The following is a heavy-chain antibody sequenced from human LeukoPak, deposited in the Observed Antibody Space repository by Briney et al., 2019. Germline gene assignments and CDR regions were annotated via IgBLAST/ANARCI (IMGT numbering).Heavy chain of an antibody. V-gene: IGHV3-53*01. CDR2: IYSGGST. CDR3: ARPDYYGSGSPGAFDI. CDR1: GFTFSSNY. D-gene: IGHD3-10*01. J-gene: IGHJ3*02. Sequence: GGSLRLSCAASGFTFSSNYMSWVRQAPGKGLEWVSVIYSGGSTYYADSVKGRFTISRDNSKNTLYLQMNSLRAEDTAVYYCARPDYYGSGSPGAFDIWGQGTMVTVSS.